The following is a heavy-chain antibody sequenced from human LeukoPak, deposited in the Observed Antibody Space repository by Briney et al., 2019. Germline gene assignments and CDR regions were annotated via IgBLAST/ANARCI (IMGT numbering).Heavy chain of an antibody. D-gene: IGHD3-22*01. J-gene: IGHJ3*02. CDR2: IYYSGST. CDR1: GGSISSYY. V-gene: IGHV4-59*01. CDR3: ARETYYYDSSGYPTSDAFDI. Sequence: PSETLSLTCTVSGGSISSYYWSGIRQPPGKGLEGIGYIYYSGSTNYNPSLKSRVTISVDTSKNQFSLKLSSVTAADTAVYYCARETYYYDSSGYPTSDAFDIWGQGTMVTVSS.